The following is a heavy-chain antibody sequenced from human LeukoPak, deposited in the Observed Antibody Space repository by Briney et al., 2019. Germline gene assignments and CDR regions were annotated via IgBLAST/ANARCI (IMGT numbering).Heavy chain of an antibody. J-gene: IGHJ4*02. D-gene: IGHD2-15*01. CDR3: AKGGGSSCYSTIDC. V-gene: IGHV3-23*01. Sequence: GGSLRLSCAASGFTFSSYAMSWVRQAPGKGLEWVSVISDSGASTYYADSVKGRFTISRDNSKNTLSLQMDSLRAEDTAVYYCAKGGGSSCYSTIDCWGQGTLVTVSS. CDR1: GFTFSSYA. CDR2: ISDSGAST.